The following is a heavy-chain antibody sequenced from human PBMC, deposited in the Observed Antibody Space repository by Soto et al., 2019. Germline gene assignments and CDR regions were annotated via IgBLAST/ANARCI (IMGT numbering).Heavy chain of an antibody. Sequence: QVQLQESGPGLVKPSQTLSLTCTVSGGSISSGYYYWSWIRQPPGKGLEWLGYIYYSGSSYYNPSLKGRITIXXDXSXXQFSLNLSSVTAADTAVYYCARDRERGYSYGYFDYWGQGTLVTVSS. CDR3: ARDRERGYSYGYFDY. CDR2: IYYSGSS. D-gene: IGHD5-18*01. CDR1: GGSISSGYYY. J-gene: IGHJ4*02. V-gene: IGHV4-30-4*01.